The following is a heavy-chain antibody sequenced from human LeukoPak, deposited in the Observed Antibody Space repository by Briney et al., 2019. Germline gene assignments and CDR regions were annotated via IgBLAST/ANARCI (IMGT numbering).Heavy chain of an antibody. CDR1: GGSISSYY. V-gene: IGHV4-4*07. CDR3: ARDVGARLPGY. CDR2: IYTSGTI. D-gene: IGHD6-6*01. Sequence: SETLSLTCAVSGGSISSYYWSWIRQPAGTALEWIGRIYTSGTITYNPSLKSRVTMSVDTSKNQFSLKLSSVTAADTAVYYCARDVGARLPGYWGQGTLVTVSS. J-gene: IGHJ4*02.